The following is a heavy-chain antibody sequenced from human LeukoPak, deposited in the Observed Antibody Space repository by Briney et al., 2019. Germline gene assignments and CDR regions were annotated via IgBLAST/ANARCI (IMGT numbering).Heavy chain of an antibody. J-gene: IGHJ6*02. CDR2: INPSDGGT. D-gene: IGHD4-17*01. V-gene: IGHV1-46*01. CDR1: GYTFTNYY. CDR3: ARDTRTITAVTRGQHYYYGLDV. Sequence: ASVTVSCKASGYTFTNYYLHWVRQAPGHGLEWMAIINPSDGGTYYEQKLQGRVAVTRDTSTSTVYMELSSLRSEDTAVYYCARDTRTITAVTRGQHYYYGLDVWGQGTTVTVSS.